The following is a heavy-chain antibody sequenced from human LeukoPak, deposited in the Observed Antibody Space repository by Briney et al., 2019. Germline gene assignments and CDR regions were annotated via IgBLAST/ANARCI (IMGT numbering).Heavy chain of an antibody. CDR1: GFTFSSYA. Sequence: GGSLRLSCAASGFTFSSYAMHWVRQAPGKGLEYVSAISSNGGSTYYANSVKGRFTISRDNSKNTLYLQMGSLRAEDMAVYYCARVSPTGWFDPWGQGTLATVSS. CDR2: ISSNGGST. J-gene: IGHJ5*02. CDR3: ARVSPTGWFDP. V-gene: IGHV3-64*01.